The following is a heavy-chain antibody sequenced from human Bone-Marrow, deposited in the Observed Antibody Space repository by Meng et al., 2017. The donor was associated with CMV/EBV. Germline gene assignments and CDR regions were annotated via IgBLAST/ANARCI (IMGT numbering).Heavy chain of an antibody. CDR1: GFTFDDYA. J-gene: IGHJ6*02. D-gene: IGHD3-3*01. CDR2: ISWNSGSI. Sequence: SLKISCAASGFTFDDYAMHWVRQAPGKGLEWVSGISWNSGSIGYADSVKGRFTISRDNAKNSLYLQMNSLRAEDTAVYYCARERIEHVLRFLEWSPYYYYGMDVWGQGTTVTVSS. V-gene: IGHV3-9*01. CDR3: ARERIEHVLRFLEWSPYYYYGMDV.